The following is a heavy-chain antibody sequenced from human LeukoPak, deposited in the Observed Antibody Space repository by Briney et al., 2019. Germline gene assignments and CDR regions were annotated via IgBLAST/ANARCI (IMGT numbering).Heavy chain of an antibody. V-gene: IGHV3-21*01. J-gene: IGHJ6*03. D-gene: IGHD2-2*01. CDR2: ISSSSSYI. CDR3: ARAYCSSTSCYYMDV. Sequence: GGSLRLSCAASGFTFSSYSMNWVRQAPGKGLEWVSSISSSSSYIYYADSVKGRFTISRDNAKNSLYLQMNSLRAEDTAVYYCARAYCSSTSCYYMDVWGKGTTVTVSS. CDR1: GFTFSSYS.